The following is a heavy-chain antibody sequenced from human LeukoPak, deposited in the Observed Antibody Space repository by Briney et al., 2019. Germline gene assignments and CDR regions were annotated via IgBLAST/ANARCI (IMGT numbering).Heavy chain of an antibody. D-gene: IGHD2-2*01. J-gene: IGHJ4*02. V-gene: IGHV3-23*01. CDR2: ISGSGGST. CDR1: GFTFSSYA. CDR3: ATSNPPIVVVPAAPEY. Sequence: GGSLRLSCAASGFTFSSYAMSWVRQAPGKGLEWVSAISGSGGSTYYADSVKGRFTISRDNSKNTLYLLMNSLRAEDTAVYYCATSNPPIVVVPAAPEYWGQGTLVTVSS.